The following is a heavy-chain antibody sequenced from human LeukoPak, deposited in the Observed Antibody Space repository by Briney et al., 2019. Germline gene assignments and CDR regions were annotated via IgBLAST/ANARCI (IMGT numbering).Heavy chain of an antibody. CDR2: IYSSGST. D-gene: IGHD2-2*01. V-gene: IGHV4-61*02. J-gene: IGHJ6*03. CDR1: GGSINSGSYY. Sequence: SETLSLTCTVSGGSINSGSYYWSWIRQPAGKGLEWVGRIYSSGSTNYNPSLKSRVTISLDTSKNQFSLKLSSATAADTAVYYCGRDRGYCSSTSCYLGYYMDVWGKGTTVTISS. CDR3: GRDRGYCSSTSCYLGYYMDV.